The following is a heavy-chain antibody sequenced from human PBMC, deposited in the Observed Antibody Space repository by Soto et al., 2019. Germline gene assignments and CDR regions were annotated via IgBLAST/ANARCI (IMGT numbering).Heavy chain of an antibody. CDR1: GGSVSSGTYY. V-gene: IGHV4-61*01. CDR3: SRDQGLGGGYFAL. Sequence: QVQLQESGPGQVKPSETLFLTCTVSGGSVSSGTYYWSWIRQPAGKGLEWMGYIYRGSPNYNPSLASRATIAVDTSRTQFSLMLSCVTAADTAVYYCSRDQGLGGGYFALWGRATLVTVPS. J-gene: IGHJ2*01. CDR2: IYRGSP. D-gene: IGHD7-27*01.